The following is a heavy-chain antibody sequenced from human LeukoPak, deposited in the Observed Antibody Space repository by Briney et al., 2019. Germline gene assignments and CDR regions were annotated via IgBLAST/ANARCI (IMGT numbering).Heavy chain of an antibody. Sequence: RASETLSLTCAVSGGSISSSNWWSWVRQPPGKGLEWIGEIYHSGSTNYNPSLKSRVTISVDTSKNQFSLKLSSVTAADTAVYYCARAPMPNYYYYYMDVWGKGPRSPSP. V-gene: IGHV4-4*02. CDR1: GGSISSSNW. CDR3: ARAPMPNYYYYYMDV. CDR2: IYHSGST. J-gene: IGHJ6*03. D-gene: IGHD2-2*01.